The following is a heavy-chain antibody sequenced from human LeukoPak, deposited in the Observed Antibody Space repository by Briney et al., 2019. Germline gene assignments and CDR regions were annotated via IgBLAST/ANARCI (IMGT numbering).Heavy chain of an antibody. CDR1: GLTFSSYA. CDR3: AKDQAYYDILTGYDY. Sequence: GGSLRLSCAASGLTFSSYAMTWVRQAPGKGLEWVSGISGSGGSTYYADSVKGRFTISRDNSKNTLYLQMNSLRVEDTAMYYCAKDQAYYDILTGYDYGGQGTLVTVSS. J-gene: IGHJ4*02. V-gene: IGHV3-23*01. D-gene: IGHD3-9*01. CDR2: ISGSGGST.